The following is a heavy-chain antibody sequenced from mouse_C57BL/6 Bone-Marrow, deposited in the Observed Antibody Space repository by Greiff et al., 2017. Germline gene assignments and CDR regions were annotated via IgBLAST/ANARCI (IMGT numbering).Heavy chain of an antibody. V-gene: IGHV5-16*01. J-gene: IGHJ4*01. CDR3: ARFLLLAMDY. D-gene: IGHD2-1*01. CDR2: INYDGSST. Sequence: EVQVVESEGGLVQPGSSMKLSCTASGFTFSDYYMAWVRQVPEKGLEWVANINYDGSSTYYLDSLKSRFIISRDNAKNILYLQMSSLKSEDTATYYCARFLLLAMDYWGQGTSVTVSS. CDR1: GFTFSDYY.